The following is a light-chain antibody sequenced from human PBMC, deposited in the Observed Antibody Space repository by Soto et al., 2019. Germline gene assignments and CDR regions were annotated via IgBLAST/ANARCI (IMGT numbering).Light chain of an antibody. J-gene: IGKJ1*01. CDR3: QQSYSMPVGT. CDR2: AST. V-gene: IGKV1-39*01. Sequence: IQMTQSPSSLSPSVGDRITGTXRASNRIGSYVDWYQQRAGXAPKLLXXASTNLEDGVPSRFSGSGSGTDLSLPVSNLQPDDFATYYCQQSYSMPVGTFGQGTKV. CDR1: NRIGSY.